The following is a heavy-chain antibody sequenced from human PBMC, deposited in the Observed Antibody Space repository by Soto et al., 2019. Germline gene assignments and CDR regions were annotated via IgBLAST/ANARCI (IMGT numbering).Heavy chain of an antibody. CDR3: ARDFGSALSASGAVFDY. CDR1: GCFFTTYG. V-gene: IGHV1-18*04. Sequence: AALKVSCKDSGCFFTTYGSSWVRQAPGQGLEWMGWISPYNGNTKYAQSFQGRVTMTTDTSTYTAYMELRSLRSDDPAVYYCARDFGSALSASGAVFDYGRQGSAVT. J-gene: IGHJ4*02. D-gene: IGHD3-3*01. CDR2: ISPYNGNT.